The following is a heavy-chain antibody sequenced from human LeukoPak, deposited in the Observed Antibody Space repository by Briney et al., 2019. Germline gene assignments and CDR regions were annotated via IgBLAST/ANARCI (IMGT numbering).Heavy chain of an antibody. J-gene: IGHJ4*02. CDR2: ISGSGGST. D-gene: IGHD6-13*01. CDR1: GFTFSNYA. Sequence: GGSLRLSCAASGFTFSNYAINWVRQSPGKGLQWVSAISGSGGSTYYADSVKGRFTISRDNSKNTLYLEMNSLRAEDTAVYYCAKGTISMSGTSLDYWGQGTLLTVSS. CDR3: AKGTISMSGTSLDY. V-gene: IGHV3-23*01.